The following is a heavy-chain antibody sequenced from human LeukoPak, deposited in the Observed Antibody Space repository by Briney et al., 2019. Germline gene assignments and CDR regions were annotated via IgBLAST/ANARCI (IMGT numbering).Heavy chain of an antibody. CDR3: AKGYLEVDY. CDR2: INWNGGST. Sequence: GGSLRLSCAASGFTFSSYAMSWVRQAPGKGLEWVPGINWNGGSTGYADSVKGRFTISRDNAKNSLYLQMNSLRAEDTAVYYCAKGYLEVDYWGQGTLVTVSS. CDR1: GFTFSSYA. D-gene: IGHD1-1*01. V-gene: IGHV3-20*04. J-gene: IGHJ4*02.